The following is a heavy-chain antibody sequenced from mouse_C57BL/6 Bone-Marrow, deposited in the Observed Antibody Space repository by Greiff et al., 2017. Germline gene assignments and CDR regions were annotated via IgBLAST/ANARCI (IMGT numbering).Heavy chain of an antibody. CDR2: ISDGGSYT. D-gene: IGHD2-5*01. V-gene: IGHV5-4*01. Sequence: EVKLVESGGGLVKPGGSLKLSCAASGFTFSSYAMSWVRQTPEKRLEWVATISDGGSYTYYPDNVKGRFTISRDNAKNNLYLQMSHLKSEDTAMYYCARDHYSNYRGFAYWGQGTLVTVSA. CDR3: ARDHYSNYRGFAY. J-gene: IGHJ3*01. CDR1: GFTFSSYA.